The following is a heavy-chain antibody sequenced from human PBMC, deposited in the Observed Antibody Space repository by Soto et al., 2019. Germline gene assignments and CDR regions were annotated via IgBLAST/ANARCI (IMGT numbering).Heavy chain of an antibody. J-gene: IGHJ5*02. CDR2: IIPILGIP. V-gene: IGHV1-69*02. D-gene: IGHD4-17*01. CDR3: ARGGVVDYGDYNT. Sequence: QVKLVQSGAEVRKPGSSVKVSCETSGATLSNYIIGWVRQAPGQGLEWMGRIIPILGIPNFSQSFQDRLTITADRSPSTIYVEVSSLSSEDAAIDFCARGGVVDYGDYNTWGQGTLVTVSS. CDR1: GATLSNYI.